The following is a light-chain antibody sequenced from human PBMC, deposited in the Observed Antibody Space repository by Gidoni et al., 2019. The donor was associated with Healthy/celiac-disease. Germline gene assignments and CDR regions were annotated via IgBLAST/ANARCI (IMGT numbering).Light chain of an antibody. J-gene: IGKJ4*01. CDR3: QQRSNWPPGLT. CDR1: QSVSSY. CDR2: DAS. Sequence: EIVLTPPPATLSLSPGERATPSCRASQSVSSYLAWYQQKPGQAPRLLIYDASNRANGIPARFSGSGSGTDFTLTISSLEPEDFAVYYCQQRSNWPPGLTFGGGTKVEIK. V-gene: IGKV3-11*01.